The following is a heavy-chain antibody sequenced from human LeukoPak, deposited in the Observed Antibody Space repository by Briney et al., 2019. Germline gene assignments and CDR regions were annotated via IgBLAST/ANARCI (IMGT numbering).Heavy chain of an antibody. D-gene: IGHD3-16*02. CDR3: AKAPGGSYRSVDY. Sequence: GGSLRLSCAASGFTFTNYAMNGVRRAPGKGLGWGSGFSAINSVTHYTDSATGGFTISRDFSTNTVYLQMNSLRAEDTAIYYCAKAPGGSYRSVDYWGQGTLVTVSS. CDR1: GFTFTNYA. CDR2: FSAINSVT. J-gene: IGHJ4*02. V-gene: IGHV3-23*01.